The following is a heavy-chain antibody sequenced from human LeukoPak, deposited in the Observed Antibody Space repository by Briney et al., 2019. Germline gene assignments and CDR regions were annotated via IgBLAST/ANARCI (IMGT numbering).Heavy chain of an antibody. CDR3: ASRYDSSGDYYFDY. V-gene: IGHV5-51*01. D-gene: IGHD3-22*01. Sequence: GASLQISCQGSGYIFTSYWIGWVRQLPGKGLEWMGIIYPGDSDTRYSPSFQGQVTISADKSISTAYLQWSSLKASDTAMYYCASRYDSSGDYYFDYWGQGTLVTVSS. CDR2: IYPGDSDT. CDR1: GYIFTSYW. J-gene: IGHJ4*02.